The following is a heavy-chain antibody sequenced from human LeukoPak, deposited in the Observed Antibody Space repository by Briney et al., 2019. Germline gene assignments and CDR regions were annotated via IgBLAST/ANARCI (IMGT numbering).Heavy chain of an antibody. Sequence: GGSLRLSCAASGFTFSSYWMSWVRQAPGKGLEWVANIKQDGSEKYYVDSVKGRFTISRDNSKNTLYLQMNTLRAEDTAVYYCAKFRPVTSVAGTIFHYWGQGTLVTVSS. J-gene: IGHJ4*02. CDR1: GFTFSSYW. CDR2: IKQDGSEK. D-gene: IGHD6-19*01. V-gene: IGHV3-7*03. CDR3: AKFRPVTSVAGTIFHY.